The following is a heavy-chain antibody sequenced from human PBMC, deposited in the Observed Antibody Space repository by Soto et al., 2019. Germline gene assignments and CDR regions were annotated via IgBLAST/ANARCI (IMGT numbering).Heavy chain of an antibody. CDR3: ARPYYGSGSYSHAFDI. V-gene: IGHV1-69*13. D-gene: IGHD3-10*01. CDR2: IIPIFGTA. Sequence: ASVKVSCKASGGTFSSYAISWVRQAPGQGLEWMGGIIPIFGTANYAQKFQGRVTITADESTSTAYMELSSLRSEDTAVYYCARPYYGSGSYSHAFDIWGQGTMVTVSS. CDR1: GGTFSSYA. J-gene: IGHJ3*02.